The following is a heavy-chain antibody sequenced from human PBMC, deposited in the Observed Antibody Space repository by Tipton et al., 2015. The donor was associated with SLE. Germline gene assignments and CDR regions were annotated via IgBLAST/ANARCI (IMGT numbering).Heavy chain of an antibody. CDR3: AKDRGGSYGDPLDY. V-gene: IGHV3-43*01. CDR2: ISWDGGST. J-gene: IGHJ4*02. CDR1: GFTFDDYT. Sequence: SLRLSCAASGFTFDDYTMHWVRQGPGKGLEWVSLISWDGGSTYYADSVKGRFTISSDNSKNSLYLQMNSLRTEDTALYYCAKDRGGSYGDPLDYWGQGTLVTASS. D-gene: IGHD4-17*01.